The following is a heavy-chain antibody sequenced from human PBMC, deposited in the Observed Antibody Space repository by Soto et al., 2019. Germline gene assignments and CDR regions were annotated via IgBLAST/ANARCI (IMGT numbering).Heavy chain of an antibody. J-gene: IGHJ4*02. CDR2: LNPNNGDT. V-gene: IGHV1-2*02. CDR1: GYTLIDYY. CDR3: ARSYYYDSEFDY. D-gene: IGHD3-22*01. Sequence: PSVKVSCKASGYTLIDYYIHWVRQAPGQGLEWMGWLNPNNGDTNFEQKFRGRVTMTRDTSINTAYMELSGLRSDDAAVYYCARSYYYDSEFDYWGQGTLVTVSS.